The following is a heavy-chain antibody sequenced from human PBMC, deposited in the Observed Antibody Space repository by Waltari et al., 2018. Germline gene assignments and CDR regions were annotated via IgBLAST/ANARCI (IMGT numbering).Heavy chain of an antibody. CDR1: GGSISSYY. CDR3: ARDTHKDIVVVPADEGWYFDL. Sequence: QVQLQESGPGLVKPSETLSLTCTVSGGSISSYYWSWIRQPAGKGLEWIGRIYTSGSTNYNPPLKSRVTMSGDTSKNQFSLKLSSVTAADTAVYYCARDTHKDIVVVPADEGWYFDLWGRGTLVTVSS. CDR2: IYTSGST. J-gene: IGHJ2*01. V-gene: IGHV4-4*07. D-gene: IGHD2-2*01.